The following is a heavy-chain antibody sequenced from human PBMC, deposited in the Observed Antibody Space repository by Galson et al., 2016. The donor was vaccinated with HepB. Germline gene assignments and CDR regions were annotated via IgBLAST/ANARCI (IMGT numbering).Heavy chain of an antibody. V-gene: IGHV3-23*01. CDR3: AKETSWLLDF. CDR2: IVDSGVTT. Sequence: SLRLSCAASGFSFSSYAMCWVRQAPGEGLEWVSAIVDSGVTTHYADSVRGRFTISRDNSKSTLYLQMNSLRAEDTAVYYCAKETSWLLDFWGQGNLVTVSS. D-gene: IGHD5-12*01. J-gene: IGHJ4*02. CDR1: GFSFSSYA.